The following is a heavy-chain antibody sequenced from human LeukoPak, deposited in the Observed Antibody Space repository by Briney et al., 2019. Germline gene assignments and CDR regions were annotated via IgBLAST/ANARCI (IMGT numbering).Heavy chain of an antibody. J-gene: IGHJ4*02. CDR3: AKDHELVY. V-gene: IGHV3-30*18. CDR2: ISYDGSNK. D-gene: IGHD6-6*01. CDR1: GFTVSSNY. Sequence: PGGSLRLSCAASGFTVSSNYMSWVRQAPGKGLEWVAVISYDGSNKYYADSVKGRFTISRDNSKNTLYLQMNSLRAEDTAVYYCAKDHELVYWGQGTLVTVSS.